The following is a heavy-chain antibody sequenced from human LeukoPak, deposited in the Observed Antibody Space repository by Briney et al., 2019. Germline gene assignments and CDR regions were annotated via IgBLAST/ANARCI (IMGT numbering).Heavy chain of an antibody. V-gene: IGHV3-21*01. J-gene: IGHJ5*02. CDR2: ISSSSSYI. Sequence: GGSLRLSCAASGFTFSSYSMNWVRQAPGKGLEWVSSISSSSSYIYYADSVKGRFTISRDNAKNSLYLQMNSLRAEDTAVYYCARGSYYCSSTSRSTYVWDWFDPWGQGTLVTVSS. D-gene: IGHD2-2*01. CDR1: GFTFSSYS. CDR3: ARGSYYCSSTSRSTYVWDWFDP.